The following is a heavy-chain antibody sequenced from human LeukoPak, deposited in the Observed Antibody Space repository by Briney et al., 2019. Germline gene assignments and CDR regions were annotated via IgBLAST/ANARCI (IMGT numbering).Heavy chain of an antibody. Sequence: GGSLRLSCAASGFTFSNYAMSWVRQAPGKGLEWVSGISGSGGNTYYADSVKGRFTISRDNSKNTLYLQMNSLRAEDTALYYCAKPPPFDSSGWRRPEYWGQGTLVTVSS. CDR2: ISGSGGNT. CDR1: GFTFSNYA. V-gene: IGHV3-23*01. J-gene: IGHJ4*02. CDR3: AKPPPFDSSGWRRPEY. D-gene: IGHD6-19*01.